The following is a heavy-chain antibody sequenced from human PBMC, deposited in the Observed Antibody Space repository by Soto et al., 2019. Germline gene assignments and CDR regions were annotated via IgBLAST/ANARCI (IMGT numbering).Heavy chain of an antibody. J-gene: IGHJ6*02. Sequence: QVQLVQSGAEVKKPGASVKVSCKSSGYTFTMSGISWVRQAPGQGLEWMGWISGYNGNTNYEQKFQDRDTMTTDTSTNTAYMELRSLRSNDTAVYYCARERPRPYYYCGMDVWGQGTTVTVSS. V-gene: IGHV1-18*01. CDR2: ISGYNGNT. CDR1: GYTFTMSG. CDR3: ARERPRPYYYCGMDV.